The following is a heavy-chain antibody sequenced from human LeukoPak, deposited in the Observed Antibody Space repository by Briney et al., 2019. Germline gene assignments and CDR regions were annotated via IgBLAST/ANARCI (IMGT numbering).Heavy chain of an antibody. J-gene: IGHJ6*02. D-gene: IGHD6-13*01. CDR3: ARVHPYTSSSWYYYCYYGMDV. V-gene: IGHV4-59*01. CDR2: IYYSGST. CDR1: GGSISSYY. Sequence: SETLSLTCTVSGGSISSYYWSWIRQPPGKGLEWIGYIYYSGSTNYNPSLKSRVTISVDTSKNQFSLKLSSVTAADTAVYYCARVHPYTSSSWYYYCYYGMDVWGQGTTVTVSS.